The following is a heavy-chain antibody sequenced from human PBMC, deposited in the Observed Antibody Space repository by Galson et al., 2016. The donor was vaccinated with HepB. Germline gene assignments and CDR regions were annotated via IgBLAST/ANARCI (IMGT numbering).Heavy chain of an antibody. Sequence: SVKVSCKVSGYTLTELSMHWVRQAPGKGLEWMGGFDPGDGETIYAQKFQGRVTMTEDTSTDTAYMELSSLRSEDTAVYYCATQVFVVVPAAHYWYFDLWGRGTLVTVSS. CDR2: FDPGDGET. CDR3: ATQVFVVVPAAHYWYFDL. CDR1: GYTLTELS. J-gene: IGHJ2*01. V-gene: IGHV1-24*01. D-gene: IGHD2-2*01.